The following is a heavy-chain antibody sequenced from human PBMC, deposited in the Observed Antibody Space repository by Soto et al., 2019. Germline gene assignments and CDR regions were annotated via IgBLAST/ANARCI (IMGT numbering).Heavy chain of an antibody. V-gene: IGHV3-33*01. Sequence: GGSLRLSCAASGFTFSSYGMHWVRQAPGKGLEWVAVIWYDGSNKYYADSVKGRFTISRDNSKNTLYLQMNSLRAEDTAVYYCARDDLIVVVPAAPSGYMDVWGKGTTVTVSS. CDR1: GFTFSSYG. CDR2: IWYDGSNK. D-gene: IGHD2-2*01. J-gene: IGHJ6*03. CDR3: ARDDLIVVVPAAPSGYMDV.